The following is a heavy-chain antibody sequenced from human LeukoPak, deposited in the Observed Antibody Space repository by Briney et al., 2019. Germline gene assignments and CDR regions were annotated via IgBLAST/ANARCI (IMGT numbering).Heavy chain of an antibody. V-gene: IGHV1-69*01. Sequence: SVKVSCKASGGTFSSYAISWVRQAPGQGLEWMGGIIPIFGTANHAQKFQGRVTITADESTSTAYMELSSLRSEDTAVYYCARDVDMAAAGNFDYWGQGTLVTVSS. CDR3: ARDVDMAAAGNFDY. J-gene: IGHJ4*02. CDR1: GGTFSSYA. D-gene: IGHD6-13*01. CDR2: IIPIFGTA.